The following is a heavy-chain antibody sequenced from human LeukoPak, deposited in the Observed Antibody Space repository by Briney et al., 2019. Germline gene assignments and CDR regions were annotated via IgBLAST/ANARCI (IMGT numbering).Heavy chain of an antibody. D-gene: IGHD5-12*01. V-gene: IGHV1-2*02. J-gene: IGHJ4*02. Sequence: GASVKVSCKASGYTFTGYYMHWVRQAPGQGLEWMGWINPNSGGTNYAQKFQGRVTMTRDTSISTAYMELSRLRSDDTAVYYCARDWGDIVATDYFDYWGQGTLVTVSS. CDR2: INPNSGGT. CDR3: ARDWGDIVATDYFDY. CDR1: GYTFTGYY.